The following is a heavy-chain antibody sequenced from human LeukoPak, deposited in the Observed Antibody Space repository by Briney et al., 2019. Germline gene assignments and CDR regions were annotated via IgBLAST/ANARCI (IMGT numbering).Heavy chain of an antibody. J-gene: IGHJ5*02. D-gene: IGHD2/OR15-2a*01. CDR2: IKPKSGGT. CDR1: GYTFTGYY. CDR3: ARAGHYDFNWFDP. V-gene: IGHV1-2*02. Sequence: ASVKVSCKASGYTFTGYYIHWVRQAPGQGLEWMGWIKPKSGGTNYAQKFQGRVTMTRDTSISTAYMELSRLTSDDTAVYYCARAGHYDFNWFDPWGQGTLVTVYS.